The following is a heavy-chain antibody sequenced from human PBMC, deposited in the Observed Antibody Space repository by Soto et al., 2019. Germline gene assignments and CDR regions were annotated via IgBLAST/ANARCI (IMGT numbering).Heavy chain of an antibody. J-gene: IGHJ5*02. V-gene: IGHV3-23*01. D-gene: IGHD3-10*01. Sequence: EVQLLESGGGLVQPGGSLRLSCAASGFTFSSYAMSWVRQAPVKGLEWVSAISGSGGSTYYADSVKGRFTISRDNSKNTLYLQMNSLRAEDTAVYYCAKGGEWFGELEGWFDPWGQGTLVTVSS. CDR2: ISGSGGST. CDR1: GFTFSSYA. CDR3: AKGGEWFGELEGWFDP.